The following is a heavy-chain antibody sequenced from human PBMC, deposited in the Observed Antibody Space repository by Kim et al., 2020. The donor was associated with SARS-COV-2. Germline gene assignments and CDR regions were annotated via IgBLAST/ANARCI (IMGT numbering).Heavy chain of an antibody. CDR2: INPSGGST. CDR3: ARGYHCSGGSCYSTYYFDY. CDR1: GYTFTRYY. Sequence: ASVKVSCKASGYTFTRYYMHWVRQAPGQGLEWMGIINPSGGSTSYAQKFQGRVTMTRDTSTSTVYMELSSLRSEDTAVYYCARGYHCSGGSCYSTYYFDYWGQGTLVTVSS. J-gene: IGHJ4*02. V-gene: IGHV1-46*01. D-gene: IGHD2-15*01.